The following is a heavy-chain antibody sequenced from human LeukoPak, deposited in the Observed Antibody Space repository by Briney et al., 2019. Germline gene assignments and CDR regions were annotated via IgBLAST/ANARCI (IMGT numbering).Heavy chain of an antibody. Sequence: GGSLRLSCAASGFTFSNYAMSWVRQAPGKGLEWVSTISNSGGSTFYADSVKGRFTISRDYSKNTLYLQMNSLRAEDTAVYYCAKRGGNFDSGNYDYWGQGTLVTVSS. CDR3: AKRGGNFDSGNYDY. CDR2: ISNSGGST. J-gene: IGHJ4*02. V-gene: IGHV3-23*01. D-gene: IGHD3-10*01. CDR1: GFTFSNYA.